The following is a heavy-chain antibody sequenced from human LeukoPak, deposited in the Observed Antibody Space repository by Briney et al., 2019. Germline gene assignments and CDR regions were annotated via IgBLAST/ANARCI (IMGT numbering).Heavy chain of an antibody. CDR3: ARGAAAGMSLDY. CDR2: IYYSGST. D-gene: IGHD6-13*01. Sequence: SETLSLTCTVSGGSISSSSYYWGWIRQPPGKGLEWIGSIYYSGSTYYNPSLKSRVTISVDTSKNQFSLKLSSVTAADTAVYYCARGAAAGMSLDYWGQGTLVTVSS. V-gene: IGHV4-39*07. J-gene: IGHJ4*02. CDR1: GGSISSSSYY.